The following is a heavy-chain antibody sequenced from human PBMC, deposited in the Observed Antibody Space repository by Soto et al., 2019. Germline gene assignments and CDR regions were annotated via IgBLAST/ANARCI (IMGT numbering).Heavy chain of an antibody. V-gene: IGHV1-18*01. CDR1: GYTFTSYG. J-gene: IGHJ6*02. D-gene: IGHD3-10*01. Sequence: ASVKVSCKASGYTFTSYGISWVRQAPGQGLEWVGWISAYNGNTNYAQKLQGRVTMTTDTSTSTAYMELRSLRSDDTAVYYCARLGYYYGSGSYFNPRDSYYYGMDVWGQGTTVTVSS. CDR3: ARLGYYYGSGSYFNPRDSYYYGMDV. CDR2: ISAYNGNT.